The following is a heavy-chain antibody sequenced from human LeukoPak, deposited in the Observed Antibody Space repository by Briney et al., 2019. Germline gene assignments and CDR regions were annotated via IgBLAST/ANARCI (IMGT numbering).Heavy chain of an antibody. CDR1: GFTFSSYG. V-gene: IGHV3-33*01. CDR3: ARERGYSGRYYGMDV. Sequence: PGGSLRLSRAASGFTFSSYGMHWVRQAPGKGLEWVAVIWYDGSNKYYADSVKGRFTISRDNSKNTLYLQMNSLRAEDTAVYYCARERGYSGRYYGMDVWGQGTTVTVSS. D-gene: IGHD5-12*01. J-gene: IGHJ6*02. CDR2: IWYDGSNK.